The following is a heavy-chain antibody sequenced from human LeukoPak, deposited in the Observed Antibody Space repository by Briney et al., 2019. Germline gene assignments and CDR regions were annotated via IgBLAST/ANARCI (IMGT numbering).Heavy chain of an antibody. CDR3: ARYSSGWYGLDY. Sequence: GGSLRLSCAASGFTVSSNYMSWVRQAPGKGPEWVSVIYSGGSTYYADSVKGRFTISRDNSKNTLYLQMNSLRAEDTAVYYCARYSSGWYGLDYWGQGTLVAVSS. D-gene: IGHD6-19*01. CDR1: GFTVSSNY. J-gene: IGHJ4*02. CDR2: IYSGGST. V-gene: IGHV3-66*01.